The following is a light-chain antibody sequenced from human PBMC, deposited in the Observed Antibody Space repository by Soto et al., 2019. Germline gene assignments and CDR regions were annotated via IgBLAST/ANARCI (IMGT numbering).Light chain of an antibody. Sequence: QSVLTQPPSVSGAPGQTVTISCTGSDSNIGADYDVHWYQHVPGTVPKLLIYFNNQRPSGVPDRFSGSRSGSSASLAISGLQSEDEADYYCSAWDDSLKGGLFGGGTKLTVL. V-gene: IGLV1-40*01. CDR1: DSNIGADYD. CDR2: FNN. J-gene: IGLJ3*02. CDR3: SAWDDSLKGGL.